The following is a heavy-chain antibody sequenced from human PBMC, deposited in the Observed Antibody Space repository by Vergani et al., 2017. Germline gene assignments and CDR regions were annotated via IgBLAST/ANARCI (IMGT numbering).Heavy chain of an antibody. Sequence: QITLKESGPALVKPTETLTLTCTFSDFSLTTTVGMGVAWIRQPPGKALEWLAFIFWTDNQRYTPSLKGRLTIAKHTSKHQVVLHLTNVDPVDTATYYCAHKPPTAMNWFKHGGQGILLTVSS. V-gene: IGHV2-5*01. CDR2: IFWTDNQ. CDR1: DFSLTTTVGMG. J-gene: IGHJ5*02. CDR3: AHKPPTAMNWFKH. D-gene: IGHD2-2*01.